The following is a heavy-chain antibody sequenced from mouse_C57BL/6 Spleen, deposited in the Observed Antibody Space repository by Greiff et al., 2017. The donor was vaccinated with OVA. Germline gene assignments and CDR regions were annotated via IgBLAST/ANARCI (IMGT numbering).Heavy chain of an antibody. CDR2: IHPNSGST. D-gene: IGHD2-1*01. Sequence: QVQLQQPGAELVKPGASVKLSCKASGYTFTSYRMHWVKQRPGQGLEWIGMIHPNSGSTNYNEKFKSKATLTVDKSSSTAYMQLSSLTSEDSAVYYCAREGNYGNYVGAMDYWGQGTSVTVSS. J-gene: IGHJ4*01. CDR3: AREGNYGNYVGAMDY. V-gene: IGHV1-64*01. CDR1: GYTFTSYR.